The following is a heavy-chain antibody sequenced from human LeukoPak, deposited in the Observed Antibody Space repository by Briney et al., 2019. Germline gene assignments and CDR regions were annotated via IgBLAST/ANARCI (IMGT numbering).Heavy chain of an antibody. CDR2: ISGSGGST. D-gene: IGHD2-21*02. Sequence: GGSLRLPCAASGFTFSSYAMSWVRQAPGKGLEWVSAISGSGGSTYYADSVKGRFTISRDNSKNTLYLQMNSLRAEDTAVYYCAKGLDIVVVTAIVDYWGQGTLVTVSS. CDR1: GFTFSSYA. V-gene: IGHV3-23*01. J-gene: IGHJ4*02. CDR3: AKGLDIVVVTAIVDY.